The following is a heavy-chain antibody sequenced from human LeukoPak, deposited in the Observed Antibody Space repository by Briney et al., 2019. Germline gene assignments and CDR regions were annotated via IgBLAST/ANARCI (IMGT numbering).Heavy chain of an antibody. CDR3: ARIGYSSSSFDY. V-gene: IGHV3-7*01. CDR2: INQDGSVK. Sequence: GGSLRLSCAASRFSFSNYWMSWVRQTPGEGLEWVANINQDGSVKYYVDSVKGRFTISRDNAKNSLYLQVNSLRAEDTAVYYCARIGYSSSSFDYWGQGTLVTVSS. J-gene: IGHJ4*02. D-gene: IGHD6-6*01. CDR1: RFSFSNYW.